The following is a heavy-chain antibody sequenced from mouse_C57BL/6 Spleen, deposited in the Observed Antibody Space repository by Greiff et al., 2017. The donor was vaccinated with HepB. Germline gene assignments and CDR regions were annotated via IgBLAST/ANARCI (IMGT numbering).Heavy chain of an antibody. D-gene: IGHD3-3*01. CDR3: ARGRGRRDY. J-gene: IGHJ2*01. CDR2: INYDGSST. Sequence: EVKLVESEGGLVQPGSSMKLSCTASGFTFSDYYMAWVRQVPEKGLEWVANINYDGSSTYYLDSLKSRFIISRDNAKNILYLQMSSLKSEDTATYNGARGRGRRDYWGQGTTLTVS. CDR1: GFTFSDYY. V-gene: IGHV5-16*01.